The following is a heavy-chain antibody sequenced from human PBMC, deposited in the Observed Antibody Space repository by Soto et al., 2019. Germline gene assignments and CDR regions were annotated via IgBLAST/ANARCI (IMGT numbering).Heavy chain of an antibody. J-gene: IGHJ6*02. V-gene: IGHV3-48*02. Sequence: GGSLRLSCAASGFTFSSYRMSWVRQAPGKGLEWVSYISSSSSTIYYADSVKGRFTVSRDNAKNSLYLQMNSLRDEDTAVYYCARDRTDYYGGGYYGMDVWGQGTTVTVSS. D-gene: IGHD3-10*01. CDR2: ISSSSSTI. CDR3: ARDRTDYYGGGYYGMDV. CDR1: GFTFSSYR.